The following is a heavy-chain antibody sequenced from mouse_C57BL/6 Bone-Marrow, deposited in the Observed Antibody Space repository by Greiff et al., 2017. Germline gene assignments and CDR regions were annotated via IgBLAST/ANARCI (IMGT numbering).Heavy chain of an antibody. CDR1: GYTFTDYT. CDR2: IYPRDGST. Sequence: QVQLQQSDAELVKPGASVKISCKVSGYTFTDYTIHWMKQRPEQGLEWIGYIYPRDGSTKYNEKFKGKATLTADKSSSTAYMQLNSLTSEDSAVYFCARSNCFYYYGSSYDDYWGQGTTLTVSA. CDR3: ARSNCFYYYGSSYDDY. V-gene: IGHV1-78*01. J-gene: IGHJ2*01. D-gene: IGHD1-1*01.